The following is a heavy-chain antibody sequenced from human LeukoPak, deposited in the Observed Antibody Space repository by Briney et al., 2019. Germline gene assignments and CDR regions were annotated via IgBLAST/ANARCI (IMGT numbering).Heavy chain of an antibody. D-gene: IGHD3-3*01. Sequence: GRSLRLSCAASGFTFSSYGMHWVRQAPGKGLEWVSAISGSGGSTYYADSVKGRFTISRDNSKNTLYLQMNSLRAEDTAVYYCAKDPDFWRGNWFDPWGQGTLVTVSS. V-gene: IGHV3-23*01. CDR1: GFTFSSYG. J-gene: IGHJ5*02. CDR3: AKDPDFWRGNWFDP. CDR2: ISGSGGST.